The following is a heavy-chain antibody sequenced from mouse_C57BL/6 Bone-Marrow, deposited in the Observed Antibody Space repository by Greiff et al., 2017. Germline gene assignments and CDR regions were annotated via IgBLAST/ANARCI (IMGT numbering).Heavy chain of an antibody. CDR1: GYTFTSYW. J-gene: IGHJ2*01. V-gene: IGHV1-55*01. Sequence: QVQLQQSGAELVKPGASVKMSCKASGYTFTSYWITWVKQRPGQGLEWIGDIYPGSGSTNYNEKFKSKATLTVDTSSSTAYMQLSSLTSEDSAVYSCAKGRRHYFDDWGQGTTLTVSS. D-gene: IGHD3-3*01. CDR3: AKGRRHYFDD. CDR2: IYPGSGST.